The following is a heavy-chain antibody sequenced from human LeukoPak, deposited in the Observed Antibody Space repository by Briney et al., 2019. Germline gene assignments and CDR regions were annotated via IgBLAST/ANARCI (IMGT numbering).Heavy chain of an antibody. D-gene: IGHD3-22*01. CDR1: GFTFDDYA. CDR3: AKAQLNSYYDTSGYFFDN. CDR2: INWNSGSV. Sequence: PGGSLRLSCAASGFTFDDYAMHWVRQAPGKRLEWVSGINWNSGSVGYADSVKGRFTISRDNAKNSLYLQMNGLRAEDMALYYCAKAQLNSYYDTSGYFFDNWGQGTLVTVST. V-gene: IGHV3-9*03. J-gene: IGHJ4*02.